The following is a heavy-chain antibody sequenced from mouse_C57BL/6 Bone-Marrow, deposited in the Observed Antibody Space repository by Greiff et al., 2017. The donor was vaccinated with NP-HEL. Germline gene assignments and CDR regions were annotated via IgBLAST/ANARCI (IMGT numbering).Heavy chain of an antibody. V-gene: IGHV1-69*01. Sequence: QVQLQQPGAELVMPGASVKLSCKASGYTFTSYWMHWVKQTPGQGLEWIGEIDPSDSYTNYNQKFKGKSTLTVDKSSSTAYMRLSSLTSEDSAVYYCARRGIYYYGSYYFDYWGQGTTLTVSS. J-gene: IGHJ2*01. CDR1: GYTFTSYW. CDR2: IDPSDSYT. D-gene: IGHD1-1*01. CDR3: ARRGIYYYGSYYFDY.